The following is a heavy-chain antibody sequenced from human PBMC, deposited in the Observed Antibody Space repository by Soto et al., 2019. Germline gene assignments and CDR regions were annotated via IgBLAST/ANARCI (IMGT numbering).Heavy chain of an antibody. CDR2: IYWVSNRI. J-gene: IGHJ6*02. CDR3: TKDVTAGGADV. D-gene: IGHD2-21*01. CDR1: GSTFEDYA. V-gene: IGHV3-9*01. Sequence: EVQLVESGGGLVQPGGSLTLSCVASGSTFEDYAMHWVRQAPGKGLEWVAGIYWVSNRIDYADSVRGRFATSRDNAERSLYLQMTSLTCDDTAFYYCTKDVTAGGADVWGQGTMVTVSS.